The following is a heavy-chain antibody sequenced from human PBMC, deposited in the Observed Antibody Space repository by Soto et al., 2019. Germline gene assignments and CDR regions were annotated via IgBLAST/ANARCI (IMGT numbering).Heavy chain of an antibody. J-gene: IGHJ4*02. CDR1: TGSIRSSDYY. D-gene: IGHD6-19*01. CDR2: VYFSGNT. Sequence: QLQLQESGPGLVKPSETLSLTCTVSTGSIRSSDYYWGWIRQPPGKGLEWIASVYFSGNTYYNPSLKSRVTMSVATSKKQFSLNLKSVTAADTAVYYCARHEKVDIAVAGAFVSWGQGTLVAVSS. V-gene: IGHV4-39*01. CDR3: ARHEKVDIAVAGAFVS.